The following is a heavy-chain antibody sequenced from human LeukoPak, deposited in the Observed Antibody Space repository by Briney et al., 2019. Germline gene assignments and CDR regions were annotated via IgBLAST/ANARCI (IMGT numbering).Heavy chain of an antibody. Sequence: GGSLRLSCAASGFTFSTYSMSWVRQAPGKGPEWVSSISSSSSYISYADSMKGRFTVSRDNAKNSMYLQMNSLRAEDTGVYYCARDRRSESSGYYYSDYWGQGTLVTVSS. CDR3: ARDRRSESSGYYYSDY. J-gene: IGHJ4*02. CDR1: GFTFSTYS. V-gene: IGHV3-21*01. CDR2: ISSSSSYI. D-gene: IGHD3-22*01.